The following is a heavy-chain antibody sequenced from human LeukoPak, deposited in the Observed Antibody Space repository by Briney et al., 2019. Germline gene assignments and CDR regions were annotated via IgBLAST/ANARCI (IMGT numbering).Heavy chain of an antibody. J-gene: IGHJ4*02. D-gene: IGHD6-19*01. CDR1: GFNFNKYD. V-gene: IGHV3-23*01. CDR3: AKGGWLDD. CDR2: ITGRSDKT. Sequence: GGSLRLSCAASGFNFNKYDMTRARQAPGKGLEWVSTITGRSDKTYYRDSVKGRFVTSRDNSKDTLYLQMNSLRAEDTALYYCAKGGWLDDLGQGALVTVSS.